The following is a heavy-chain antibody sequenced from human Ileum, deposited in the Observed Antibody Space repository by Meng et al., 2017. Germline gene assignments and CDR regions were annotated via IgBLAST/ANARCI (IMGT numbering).Heavy chain of an antibody. J-gene: IGHJ4*02. Sequence: QVHVQEEGPRQVSPSRNLSLACAGAGTGESWIRQPPGKGLEWIGEILQSERTNYNPSLKSRVTISIDKSKSQISLQLSAVTAADTAVYSCATSNDRDVYYLGYWGQGTLVTVSS. CDR3: ATSNDRDVYYLGY. D-gene: IGHD3-22*01. CDR1: GTG. V-gene: IGHV4-4*02. CDR2: ILQSERT.